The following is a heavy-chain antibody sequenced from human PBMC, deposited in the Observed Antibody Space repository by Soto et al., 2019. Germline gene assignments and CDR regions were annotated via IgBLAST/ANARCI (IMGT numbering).Heavy chain of an antibody. J-gene: IGHJ6*03. D-gene: IGHD1-26*01. CDR2: IYPGDSDT. Sequence: GESLNLSRKGSGYSFTSYWIGLVRQMPGKGLEWMGIIYPGDSDTRYSPSFQVQVTISADKSISTAYLQWSSLKASDTAMYYCARLDGSDFYYYYYMDVWGKGTTVTVSS. CDR1: GYSFTSYW. CDR3: ARLDGSDFYYYYYMDV. V-gene: IGHV5-51*01.